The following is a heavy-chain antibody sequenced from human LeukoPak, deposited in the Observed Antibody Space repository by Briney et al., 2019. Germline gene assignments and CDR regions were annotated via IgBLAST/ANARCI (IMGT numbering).Heavy chain of an antibody. CDR3: AKVIWGRSWNDSFDY. J-gene: IGHJ4*02. CDR1: GFTFSSYS. CDR2: ISSSSSYI. D-gene: IGHD1-1*01. Sequence: PGGSLRLSCAASGFTFSSYSMNWVRQAPGKGLEWVSSISSSSSYIYYADSLKGRFTISRDNAKNSLYLQMNSLRAEDTALYYCAKVIWGRSWNDSFDYWGQGTLVTVSS. V-gene: IGHV3-21*04.